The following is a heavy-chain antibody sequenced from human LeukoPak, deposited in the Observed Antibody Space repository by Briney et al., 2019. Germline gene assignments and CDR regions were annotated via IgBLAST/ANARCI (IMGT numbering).Heavy chain of an antibody. D-gene: IGHD6-6*01. CDR3: ARDSSSSSGSGGAFDI. CDR2: IYNSEST. V-gene: IGHV4-39*07. Sequence: SETLSLTCTVSGGSISSRSYYWGWIRQPPGKGLEWIGSIYNSESTYYNPSLKSRVTISVDTSKNQLSLKVSSVTAADTAVYYCARDSSSSSGSGGAFDIWGQGTMVTVSS. CDR1: GGSISSRSYY. J-gene: IGHJ3*02.